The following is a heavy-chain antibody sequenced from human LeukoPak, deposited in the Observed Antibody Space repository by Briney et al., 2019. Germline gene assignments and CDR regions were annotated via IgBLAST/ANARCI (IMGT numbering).Heavy chain of an antibody. CDR2: INHSGST. CDR1: GGSFSGYY. V-gene: IGHV4-34*01. Sequence: MPSETLSLTCAVYGGSFSGYYWSWIRQPPGKGLEWIGEINHSGSTNYNPSLKSRVTISVDTSKNQFSLKLSSVTAADTAVYYCARLMVRAPTRGYYYYMDVWGKGTTVTISS. J-gene: IGHJ6*03. CDR3: ARLMVRAPTRGYYYYMDV. D-gene: IGHD3-10*01.